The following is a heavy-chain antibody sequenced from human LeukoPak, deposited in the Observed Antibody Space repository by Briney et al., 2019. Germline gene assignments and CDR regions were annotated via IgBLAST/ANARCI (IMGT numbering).Heavy chain of an antibody. J-gene: IGHJ4*02. V-gene: IGHV4-59*01. CDR3: ARGRTYPDYSFDY. CDR2: IYYSGST. CDR1: GGSISNYY. Sequence: SGTLSLTCTVSGGSISNYYWSWIRQPPGKGLEWIGYIYYSGSTNYNPSLKSRVTISVDTSKNQFSLKLNSLTTADTAVYYCARGRTYPDYSFDYWGQGTLVTVSS. D-gene: IGHD2-21*02.